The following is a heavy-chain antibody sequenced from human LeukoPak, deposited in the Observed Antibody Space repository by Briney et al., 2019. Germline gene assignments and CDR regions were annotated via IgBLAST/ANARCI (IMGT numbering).Heavy chain of an antibody. Sequence: KPSETLSLTCTVSGGSISSYYWSWIRQPPGKGLEWVGYIYYSGSTNYNPSLKSRVTISVDTSKNQFSLKLSSVTAADTAVYYCTRVFDYGALYYFDYWGQGTLVTVSS. CDR1: GGSISSYY. CDR2: IYYSGST. V-gene: IGHV4-59*01. D-gene: IGHD4-17*01. CDR3: TRVFDYGALYYFDY. J-gene: IGHJ4*02.